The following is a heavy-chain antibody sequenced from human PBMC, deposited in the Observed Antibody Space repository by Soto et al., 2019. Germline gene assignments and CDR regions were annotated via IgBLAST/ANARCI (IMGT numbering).Heavy chain of an antibody. D-gene: IGHD3-9*01. J-gene: IGHJ4*02. CDR3: ARPRTASRYYDWSH. CDR1: GFTFRNSW. V-gene: IGHV3-7*01. Sequence: GGSLRLSCAASGFTFRNSWMSWVRQAPGKGLEWVANIKQDGSEKYYVDSVKGRFTISRDNAKDSQYLQMNSLRADDTALYYCARPRTASRYYDWSHWAQGTLVTVSS. CDR2: IKQDGSEK.